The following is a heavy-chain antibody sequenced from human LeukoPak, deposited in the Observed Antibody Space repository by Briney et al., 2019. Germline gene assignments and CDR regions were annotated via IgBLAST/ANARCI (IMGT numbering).Heavy chain of an antibody. V-gene: IGHV4-39*07. Sequence: SETLSLTCTVSGGSISSSSYYWGWIRQPPGKGLEWIGSIYHSGSTYYNPSLKSRVTISVDTSKNQFSLKLSSVTAADTAVYYCARDPPRPLAAAANWFDPWGQGTLVTVSS. CDR1: GGSISSSSYY. CDR3: ARDPPRPLAAAANWFDP. D-gene: IGHD2-2*01. J-gene: IGHJ5*02. CDR2: IYHSGST.